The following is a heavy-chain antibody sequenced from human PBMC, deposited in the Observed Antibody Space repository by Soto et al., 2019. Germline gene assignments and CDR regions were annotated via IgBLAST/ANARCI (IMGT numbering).Heavy chain of an antibody. V-gene: IGHV1-69*06. CDR2: IIPIFGTA. CDR1: GGTFSSYA. CDR3: AREKRYCSSTSCYPHWFDP. J-gene: IGHJ5*02. D-gene: IGHD2-2*01. Sequence: GASVKVSCKASGGTFSSYAISWVRQAPGQGLEWMGGIIPIFGTANYAQKFQGRVTITADKSTSTAYMELSSLRSEDTAVYYCAREKRYCSSTSCYPHWFDPWAREPWSPSPQ.